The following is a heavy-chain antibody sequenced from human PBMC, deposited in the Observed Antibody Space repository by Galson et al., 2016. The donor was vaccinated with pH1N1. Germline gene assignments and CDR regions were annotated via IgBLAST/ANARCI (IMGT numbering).Heavy chain of an antibody. D-gene: IGHD3-10*01. CDR1: GGSISSSNW. CDR2: IYHSGST. Sequence: SETLSLTCAVSGGSISSSNWWSWVRQPPGKGLEWIGEIYHSGSTSYNPSLKSRVTISLDKSKNQFSLKLSSVTAAATAVYYCARGGGVYYGSGRHENWFDPWGQGTLVTVSS. V-gene: IGHV4-4*02. J-gene: IGHJ5*02. CDR3: ARGGGVYYGSGRHENWFDP.